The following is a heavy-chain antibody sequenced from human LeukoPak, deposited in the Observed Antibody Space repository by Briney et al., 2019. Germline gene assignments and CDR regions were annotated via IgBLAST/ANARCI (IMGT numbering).Heavy chain of an antibody. Sequence: GGSLRLSCAASGFTFANYGMSWVRQAPGKGLEWVSGISGSGGSTYYADSVKGRFTISRDNSGNTLYLQMNSLRDEDTAVYYCAKTAVVVTTTPWFDSWGQGTLVTVSS. CDR1: GFTFANYG. CDR3: AKTAVVVTTTPWFDS. D-gene: IGHD2-15*01. V-gene: IGHV3-23*01. CDR2: ISGSGGST. J-gene: IGHJ5*01.